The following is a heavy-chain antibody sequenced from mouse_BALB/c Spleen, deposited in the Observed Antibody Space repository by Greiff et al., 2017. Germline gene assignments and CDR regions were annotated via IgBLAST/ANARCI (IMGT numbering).Heavy chain of an antibody. CDR1: GYTFTDYY. Sequence: QVQLQQSGAELARPGASVKLSCKASGYTFTDYYINWVKQRTGQGLEWIGEIYPGSGNTYYNEKFKGKATLTADKSSSTAYMQLSSLTSEDSAVYFCARFPYYYGSSYGYYAMDYWGQGTSVTVSS. J-gene: IGHJ4*01. CDR3: ARFPYYYGSSYGYYAMDY. CDR2: IYPGSGNT. V-gene: IGHV1-77*01. D-gene: IGHD1-1*01.